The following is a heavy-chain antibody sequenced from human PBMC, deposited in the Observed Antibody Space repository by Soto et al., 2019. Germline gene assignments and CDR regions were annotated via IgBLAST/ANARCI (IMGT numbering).Heavy chain of an antibody. Sequence: ASVKVSCKASGYTFTFYAIHWMRQAPGQRLEWMGWINAGNGDTKYSQKFQGRVTITRDTSAVTAYMELSSLRSEDTALYYCAKDIGYCTNGVCYTEALNGMDVWGQGTTVTVSS. CDR3: AKDIGYCTNGVCYTEALNGMDV. V-gene: IGHV1-3*01. J-gene: IGHJ6*02. D-gene: IGHD2-8*01. CDR1: GYTFTFYA. CDR2: INAGNGDT.